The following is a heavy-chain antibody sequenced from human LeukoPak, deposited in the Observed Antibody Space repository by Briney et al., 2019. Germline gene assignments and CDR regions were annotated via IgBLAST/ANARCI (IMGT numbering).Heavy chain of an antibody. CDR1: GFTFTSYG. V-gene: IGHV3-30*02. CDR2: IRYDGTRK. D-gene: IGHD1-1*01. Sequence: PGGSLRLSCAASGFTFTSYGMHWVRQAPGKGLEWVAFIRYDGTRKDYADSVNGRFTVSRDNTKNTLYLQMNSLRAEDTAVYYCAKLERYYYYMDVWGKGTTVTISS. J-gene: IGHJ6*03. CDR3: AKLERYYYYMDV.